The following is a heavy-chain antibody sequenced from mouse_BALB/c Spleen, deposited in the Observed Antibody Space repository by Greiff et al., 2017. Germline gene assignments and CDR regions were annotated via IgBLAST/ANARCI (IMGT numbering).Heavy chain of an antibody. D-gene: IGHD4-1*01. CDR1: GYSFTGYY. J-gene: IGHJ4*01. CDR2: ISCYNGAT. Sequence: LVKPGASVKISCKASGYSFTGYYMHWVKQSHGKSLEWIGYISCYNGATSYNQKFKGKATFTVDTSSSTAYMQFNSLTSEDSAVYYCARGTDYYAMDYWGQGTSVTVSS. CDR3: ARGTDYYAMDY. V-gene: IGHV1S34*01.